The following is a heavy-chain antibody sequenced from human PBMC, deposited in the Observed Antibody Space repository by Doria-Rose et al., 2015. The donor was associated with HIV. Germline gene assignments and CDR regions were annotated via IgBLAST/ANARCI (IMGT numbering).Heavy chain of an antibody. V-gene: IGHV2-26*01. J-gene: IGHJ4*02. Sequence: QVTLKESGPVLVKPTETLTLTCTVSGVSLSSPGMGVSWIRQPPGKALEWLANIFSDDDRSYNTSLKSRLTISRSPSKSQVVLTMTDMDPVDTATYYCARIKSSRWYHKYYYDFWGQGTLVIVSA. D-gene: IGHD6-13*01. CDR1: GVSLSSPGMG. CDR3: ARIKSSRWYHKYYYDF. CDR2: IFSDDDR.